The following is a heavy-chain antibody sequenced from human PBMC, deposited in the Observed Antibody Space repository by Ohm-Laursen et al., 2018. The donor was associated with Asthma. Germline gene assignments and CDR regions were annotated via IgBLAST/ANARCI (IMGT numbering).Heavy chain of an antibody. D-gene: IGHD2-15*01. CDR1: GFTFSSYA. J-gene: IGHJ6*02. Sequence: SLRLSCTASGFTFSSYAMSWVRQAPGKGLECVSAIIGSGADTYYADSVKGRFTISRDNSKNTLYLQMNTLRAADTAVYYCARETATGSQNIHYYDLDVWGQGTTVIVSS. V-gene: IGHV3-23*01. CDR3: ARETATGSQNIHYYDLDV. CDR2: IIGSGADT.